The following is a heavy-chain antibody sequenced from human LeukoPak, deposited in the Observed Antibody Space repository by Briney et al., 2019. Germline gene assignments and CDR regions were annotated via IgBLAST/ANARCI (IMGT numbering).Heavy chain of an antibody. Sequence: GGSLRLSCAASGFTFSTYGMHWVRQAPGKGLEWVAVISYGGSNKNYADSVKGRFTISRDNSKNTVYLQMNSLRAEDTAVYYCAKRACSGGSCYSRAFDIWGQGTMVSVSS. D-gene: IGHD2-15*01. CDR1: GFTFSTYG. CDR2: ISYGGSNK. J-gene: IGHJ3*02. V-gene: IGHV3-30*18. CDR3: AKRACSGGSCYSRAFDI.